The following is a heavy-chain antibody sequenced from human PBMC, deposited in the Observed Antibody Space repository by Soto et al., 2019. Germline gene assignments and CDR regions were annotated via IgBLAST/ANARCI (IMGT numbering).Heavy chain of an antibody. J-gene: IGHJ3*02. CDR2: INRDGNNT. V-gene: IGHV3-74*01. CDR3: ARDRGYYDGSGYYYFGSFDI. D-gene: IGHD3-22*01. CDR1: GFTLSSYW. Sequence: GGSLSLSCAASGFTLSSYWMHWVRQAPGEGLLWVSRINRDGNNTAYADSVKGRFTISRDNAKNTLYLQMNSLRAEDTAVYYCARDRGYYDGSGYYYFGSFDIWGQGTMVTVSS.